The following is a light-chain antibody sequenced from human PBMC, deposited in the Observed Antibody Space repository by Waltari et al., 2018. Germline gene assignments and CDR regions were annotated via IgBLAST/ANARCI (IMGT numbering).Light chain of an antibody. J-gene: IGLJ2*01. V-gene: IGLV3-19*01. CDR1: SLRICS. CDR3: HSRDTSDNHL. Sequence: SSELTQDPAVSVALGQTVRITGPGDSLRICSASWYQQKPGQAPILVIYNYHNRPSGIPARFSGSRSGTTASLTITATQAEDEADYYCHSRDTSDNHLFGGGTKLTVL. CDR2: NYH.